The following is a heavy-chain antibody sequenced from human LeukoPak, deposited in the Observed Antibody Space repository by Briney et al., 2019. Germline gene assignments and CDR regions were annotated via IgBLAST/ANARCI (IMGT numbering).Heavy chain of an antibody. CDR1: GFTFSSYS. D-gene: IGHD3-22*01. CDR3: ARDHEYYYDSSGYIRYFDY. J-gene: IGHJ4*02. CDR2: ISSSSSTI. V-gene: IGHV3-48*01. Sequence: GGSLRLSCAASGFTFSSYSMNWVRQAPGKGLEWVSYISSSSSTIYYADSVKGRFTISRDNAENSLYLQMNSLRAEDTAVYYCARDHEYYYDSSGYIRYFDYWGQGTLVTVSS.